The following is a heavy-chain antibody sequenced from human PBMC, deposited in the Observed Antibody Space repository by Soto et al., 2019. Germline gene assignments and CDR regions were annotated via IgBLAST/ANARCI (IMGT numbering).Heavy chain of an antibody. CDR2: ISAYSGNT. CDR3: ARGSSSSSPFDY. J-gene: IGHJ4*02. V-gene: IGHV1-18*01. Sequence: ASVKVSCKAYGYTFSSYGLSWVRQAPGQGLEWMGWISAYSGNTVYTQRFKGRLTMATDTSTGTAYMELRSLRSDDTAVYYCARGSSSSSPFDYWGQGTLVTVSS. CDR1: GYTFSSYG. D-gene: IGHD6-6*01.